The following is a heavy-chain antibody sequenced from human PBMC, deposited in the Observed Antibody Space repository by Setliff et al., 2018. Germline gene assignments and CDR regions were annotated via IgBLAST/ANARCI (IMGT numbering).Heavy chain of an antibody. Sequence: GGSLRLSCAASGFTFSSYAMSWVRQAPGKGLEWVSAISGSGGSTYYADSVKGRFTISRDNSKNTLYLQMNSLRAEDTAVYYCARAFPHPTIAIPAAMGYYFDYWGQGTLVTVSS. CDR3: ARAFPHPTIAIPAAMGYYFDY. V-gene: IGHV3-23*01. J-gene: IGHJ4*02. CDR1: GFTFSSYA. D-gene: IGHD2-2*01. CDR2: ISGSGGST.